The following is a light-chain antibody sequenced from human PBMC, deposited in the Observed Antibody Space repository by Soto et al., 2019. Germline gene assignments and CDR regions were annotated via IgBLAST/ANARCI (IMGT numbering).Light chain of an antibody. CDR2: GAF. J-gene: IGKJ2*01. CDR1: QSVSSAY. V-gene: IGKV3-20*01. Sequence: EIVLTQSPGTLSLSPGERATLSCRASQSVSSAYLAWYQQKPGQAPRLLIYGAFSRATGIPDRFSGYGSGTDFTLTITRLEPEDFAVYYCQQYGSSFTFGQETKLQIK. CDR3: QQYGSSFT.